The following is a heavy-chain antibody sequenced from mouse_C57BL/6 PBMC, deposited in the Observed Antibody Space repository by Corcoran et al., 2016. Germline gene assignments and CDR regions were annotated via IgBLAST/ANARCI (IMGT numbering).Heavy chain of an antibody. Sequence: QVQLQKSGAERARPGASVKLSGKASGYTFTSYGISWVKQRTGRGLAWIGVIYPRSGNTYYNEKFKGKATLTADKSSSTAYMELRSLTSEDSAVYFCARYGSSHYWGQGTTLTVSS. CDR3: ARYGSSHY. D-gene: IGHD1-1*01. J-gene: IGHJ2*01. V-gene: IGHV1-81*01. CDR1: GYTFTSYG. CDR2: IYPRSGNT.